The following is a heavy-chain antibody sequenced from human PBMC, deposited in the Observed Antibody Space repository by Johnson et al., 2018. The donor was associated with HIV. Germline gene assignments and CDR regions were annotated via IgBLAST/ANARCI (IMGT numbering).Heavy chain of an antibody. J-gene: IGHJ3*02. CDR2: ISWNSGSI. V-gene: IGHV3-9*01. Sequence: VQLVESGGGLVQPGGSLRLSCAASGFTVSSNYMTWVRQAPGKGLEWVSGISWNSGSIGYADSVKGRFTISRDNAKNSLYLQMNSLRAEDTALYYCAKDGKTERRYSSSSVLNAFDIWGQGTMVTVSS. D-gene: IGHD6-6*01. CDR1: GFTVSSNY. CDR3: AKDGKTERRYSSSSVLNAFDI.